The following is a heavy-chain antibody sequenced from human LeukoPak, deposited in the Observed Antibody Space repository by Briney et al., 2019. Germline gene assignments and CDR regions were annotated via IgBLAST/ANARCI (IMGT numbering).Heavy chain of an antibody. CDR1: GFTFGDYA. D-gene: IGHD2-8*01. J-gene: IGHJ4*02. Sequence: QPGRSPRLSCTASGFTFGDYAMSWVRQAPGKGLEWVSSISSKGDYIFYADSVKGRFTISRDSSANSMYPQMNSLRAEDAAVYYCVRGMQPSLMRASGMSYWGQGTLVIVSS. CDR2: ISSKGDYI. CDR3: VRGMQPSLMRASGMSY. V-gene: IGHV3-23*01.